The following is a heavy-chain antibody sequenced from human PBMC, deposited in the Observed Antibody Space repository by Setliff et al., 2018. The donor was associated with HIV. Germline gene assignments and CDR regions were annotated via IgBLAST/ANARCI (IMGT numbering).Heavy chain of an antibody. CDR3: ARSSSSSCRFDY. J-gene: IGHJ4*02. D-gene: IGHD6-6*01. CDR2: INHVGIT. V-gene: IGHV4-34*01. Sequence: SETLSLTCAVHGGSFSGYYWSWIRQSPGKGLEWIGEINHVGITNYNPSLKSRVTISVDTSKNQFSLKLNSVTAADTALYYCARSSSSSCRFDYWGQGTLVTVSS. CDR1: GGSFSGYY.